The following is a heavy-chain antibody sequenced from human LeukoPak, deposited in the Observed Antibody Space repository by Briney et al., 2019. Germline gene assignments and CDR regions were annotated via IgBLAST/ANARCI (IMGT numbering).Heavy chain of an antibody. V-gene: IGHV4-61*02. CDR3: ARAWATGYSYYYSYMDV. CDR1: GGSISSGSYY. J-gene: IGHJ6*03. Sequence: PSETLSLTCTVSGGSISSGSYYWSWIRQPAGKGLEWIGRIYTSGSTNYNPSLKSRVTISVDTSKNQFSLKLSSVTAADTAVYYCARAWATGYSYYYSYMDVWGKGTTVTVSS. D-gene: IGHD5-24*01. CDR2: IYTSGST.